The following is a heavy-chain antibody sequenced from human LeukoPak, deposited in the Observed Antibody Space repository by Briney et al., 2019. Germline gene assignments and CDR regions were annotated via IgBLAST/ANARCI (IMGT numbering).Heavy chain of an antibody. D-gene: IGHD5-18*01. J-gene: IGHJ3*02. CDR3: ARDSRGGTWIQLWPLDAFDI. V-gene: IGHV7-4-1*02. CDR1: GYTFTSYA. CDR2: INTNTGNP. Sequence: ASVKVSCKASGYTFTSYAMNWVRQAPGQGLEWMGWINTNTGNPTYAQGFTGRFVFSSDTSVSTAYLQISSLKAEDTAVYYCARDSRGGTWIQLWPLDAFDIWGQGTMVTVSS.